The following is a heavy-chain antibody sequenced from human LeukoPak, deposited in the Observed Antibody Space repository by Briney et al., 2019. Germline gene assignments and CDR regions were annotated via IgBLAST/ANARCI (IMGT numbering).Heavy chain of an antibody. J-gene: IGHJ4*02. CDR2: IYYSGST. CDR1: GVSISSGDYY. V-gene: IGHV4-30-4*01. CDR3: ARERYCSGGSCYFFDY. Sequence: SETLSLTCTVSGVSISSGDYYWSWIRQPPGKGLEWIGYIYYSGSTYYNPSLKSRVTISVDTSKNQFSLKLSSVTAADTAVYYCARERYCSGGSCYFFDYWGQGTLVTVSS. D-gene: IGHD2-15*01.